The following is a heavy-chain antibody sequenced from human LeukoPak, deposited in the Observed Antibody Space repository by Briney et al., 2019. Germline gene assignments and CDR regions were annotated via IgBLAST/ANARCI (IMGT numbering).Heavy chain of an antibody. Sequence: PGGSLRLSCAASGFTFSSYGMHWVRQAPGKGLEWVALISYDGSNKYYADSVKGRFTISRDNSKNSLYLQMNSLRAGDTAVYYCASGYYYDSSVLGWFDPWGQGTLVTVSS. J-gene: IGHJ5*02. CDR2: ISYDGSNK. D-gene: IGHD3-22*01. V-gene: IGHV3-30*03. CDR1: GFTFSSYG. CDR3: ASGYYYDSSVLGWFDP.